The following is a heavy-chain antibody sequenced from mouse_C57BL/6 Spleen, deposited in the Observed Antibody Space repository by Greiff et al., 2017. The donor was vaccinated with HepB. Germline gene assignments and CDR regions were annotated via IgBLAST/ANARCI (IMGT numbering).Heavy chain of an antibody. CDR1: GYTFTSYG. D-gene: IGHD2-4*01. CDR2: IYPRSGNT. J-gene: IGHJ2*01. V-gene: IGHV1-81*01. CDR3: ARIYYDYGGFDY. Sequence: QVQLQQSGAELARPGASVKLSCKASGYTFTSYGISWVKQRTGQGLEWIGEIYPRSGNTYYNEKFKGKATLTADKSSSTAYMELRSLTSEDSAVYFCARIYYDYGGFDYWGQGTTLTVSS.